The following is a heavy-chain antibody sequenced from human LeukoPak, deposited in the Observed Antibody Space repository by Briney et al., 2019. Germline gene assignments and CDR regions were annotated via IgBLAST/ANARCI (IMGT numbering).Heavy chain of an antibody. CDR3: ARDRTSYCSGGSCYEPDY. J-gene: IGHJ4*02. CDR1: GYTFTSYD. CDR2: INPNSGGT. Sequence: ASVKVSCKASGYTFTSYDINWVRQAPGQGLEWMGWINPNSGGTNYAQKFQGRVTMTRDTSISTAYMELSRLRSDDTAVYYCARDRTSYCSGGSCYEPDYWGQGTLVTVSS. D-gene: IGHD2-15*01. V-gene: IGHV1-2*02.